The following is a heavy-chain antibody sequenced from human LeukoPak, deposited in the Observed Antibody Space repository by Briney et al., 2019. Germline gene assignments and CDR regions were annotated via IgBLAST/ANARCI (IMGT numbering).Heavy chain of an antibody. Sequence: GGSLRLSCAASGFTVSSNYMSWVRQAPGKGLEWVSVIYSGGSTYYADSVKGRFTISRDNSKNTLYLQMNSLRAEDTAVYYCAKARDSYGPYYFDYWGQGTLVTVSS. CDR1: GFTVSSNY. CDR2: IYSGGST. D-gene: IGHD5-18*01. J-gene: IGHJ4*02. V-gene: IGHV3-53*01. CDR3: AKARDSYGPYYFDY.